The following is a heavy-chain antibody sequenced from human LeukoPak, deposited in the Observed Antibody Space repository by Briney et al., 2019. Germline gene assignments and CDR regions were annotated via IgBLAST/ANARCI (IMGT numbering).Heavy chain of an antibody. V-gene: IGHV4-39*07. CDR3: ARGPYYFDS. CDR1: GGSISGSGYY. J-gene: IGHJ4*02. CDR2: IYHSGST. Sequence: SETLSLTCTVSGGSISGSGYYWGWVRQAPGKGLEWIGSIYHSGSTYYNPHLKSRITMSVDTSRNQFSVRLISVTAADTAVYYCARGPYYFDSWAREPWSPPPQ.